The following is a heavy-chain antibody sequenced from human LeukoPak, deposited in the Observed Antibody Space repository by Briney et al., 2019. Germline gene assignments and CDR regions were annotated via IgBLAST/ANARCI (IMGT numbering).Heavy chain of an antibody. J-gene: IGHJ6*03. CDR2: ISSSSTI. Sequence: GGSLRLSCAASGFTFSSYRMNWVRQAPGKGVEWVSYISSSSTIYYADSVKGRFTISRDNAKNSLYLQMNSLRAEDTAVYYCARDQGFSYYYYYMDVWGKGTTVTVSS. CDR1: GFTFSSYR. V-gene: IGHV3-48*01. CDR3: ARDQGFSYYYYYMDV. D-gene: IGHD3-3*01.